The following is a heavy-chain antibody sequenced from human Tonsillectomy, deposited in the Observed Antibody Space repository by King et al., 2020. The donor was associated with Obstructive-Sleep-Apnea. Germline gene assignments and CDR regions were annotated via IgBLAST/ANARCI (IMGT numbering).Heavy chain of an antibody. V-gene: IGHV5-51*01. CDR1: GYSFSTYW. CDR3: ARHVLAGSGWYYLDY. Sequence: EQLVQSGAEVRKPGESLKISCKGSGYSFSTYWVGWVRQMPGKGLEWMAIIYPGDADTKYSPSFQGQVTISADKSINTAYLQWSSLKASDTAIYYCARHVLAGSGWYYLDYWGQGTLVTVSS. D-gene: IGHD6-19*01. CDR2: IYPGDADT. J-gene: IGHJ4*02.